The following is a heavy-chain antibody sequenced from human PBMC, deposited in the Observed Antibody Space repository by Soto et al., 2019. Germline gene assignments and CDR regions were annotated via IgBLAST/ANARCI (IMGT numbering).Heavy chain of an antibody. D-gene: IGHD6-13*01. J-gene: IGHJ6*03. V-gene: IGHV1-18*01. CDR2: ISAYNGNT. Sequence: ASVKVSCKASGYTFTSYGISWVRQAPGQGLEWMGWISAYNGNTNYAQKLQGRVTMTTDTSTSTAYMELRSLRSDDTAVYYCARGIAAAGTVATNYYYYYMDVWGKGTTVTVSS. CDR3: ARGIAAAGTVATNYYYYYMDV. CDR1: GYTFTSYG.